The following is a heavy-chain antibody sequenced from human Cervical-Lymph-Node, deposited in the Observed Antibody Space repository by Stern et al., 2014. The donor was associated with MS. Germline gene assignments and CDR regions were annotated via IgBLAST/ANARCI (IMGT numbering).Heavy chain of an antibody. CDR2: VSYDGTQR. CDR1: GLTFSTYA. Sequence: VQLVESGGGVVQPGRSLTLSCVVSGLTFSTYAMHWVRQAPGKGLEWVAFVSYDGTQRNSTDSVKARFTISRDNSKNTLYLHMNSLRDEDTAVYFCARGGRGVGLEYWGQGALVTVSS. D-gene: IGHD3-10*01. CDR3: ARGGRGVGLEY. V-gene: IGHV3-30-3*01. J-gene: IGHJ4*02.